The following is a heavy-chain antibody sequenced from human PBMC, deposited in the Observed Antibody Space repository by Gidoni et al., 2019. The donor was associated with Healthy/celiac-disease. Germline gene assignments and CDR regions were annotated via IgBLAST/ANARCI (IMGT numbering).Heavy chain of an antibody. D-gene: IGHD3-10*01. V-gene: IGHV3-23*01. J-gene: IGHJ4*02. CDR1: GFTLSSHA. CDR3: AKDLGGTYYYGSGSHALDY. Sequence: GQLLASGGGLVQPGGSLSPSCAASGFTLSSHAMSWVRQAPGKGLVWVSAISGSGGSTDYAASVTGRFTISRDNSKNTLYLQMNSLLAEDTAVYYCAKDLGGTYYYGSGSHALDYWGQGTLVTVSS. CDR2: ISGSGGST.